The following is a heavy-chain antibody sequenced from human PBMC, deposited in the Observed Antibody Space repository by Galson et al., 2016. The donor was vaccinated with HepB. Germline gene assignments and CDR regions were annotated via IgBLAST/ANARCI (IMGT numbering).Heavy chain of an antibody. CDR2: ITNRGFST. V-gene: IGHV3-23*01. Sequence: SLRLSCAASGFTFGNFAMNWVRQTPGKGLEWVAGITNRGFSTYYSDSVKGRFTISRDNFNNTLSLQMNSVRAEDTAVYYCAKVRPPYSSDWYFDLWGRGPLDTVSS. D-gene: IGHD6-25*01. J-gene: IGHJ2*01. CDR3: AKVRPPYSSDWYFDL. CDR1: GFTFGNFA.